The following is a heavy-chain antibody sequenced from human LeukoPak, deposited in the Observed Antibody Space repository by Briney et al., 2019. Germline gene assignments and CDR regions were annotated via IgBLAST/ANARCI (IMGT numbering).Heavy chain of an antibody. V-gene: IGHV3-48*04. J-gene: IGHJ4*02. Sequence: GGSLRLSCAASGFTFSSYSMNWVRQAPGKGLEWVSYISSSSTTIYYADSVKGRFTISRDNAKNSLYLQMNSLRAEDTAVYYCARDRGIVGSGFYYNDYWGQGTLVTVSS. CDR3: ARDRGIVGSGFYYNDY. D-gene: IGHD3-22*01. CDR1: GFTFSSYS. CDR2: ISSSSTTI.